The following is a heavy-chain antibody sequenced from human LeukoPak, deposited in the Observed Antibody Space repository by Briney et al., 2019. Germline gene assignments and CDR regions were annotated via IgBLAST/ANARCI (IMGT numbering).Heavy chain of an antibody. CDR3: ARGGGSIAAAGMKDY. CDR2: INHSGST. Sequence: PSETLSLTCAVYGGSFSGYYWSWIRQPPGKGLEWIGEINHSGSTNYNPSLKSRVTISVDTSKNQFSLKLSSVTAADTAVYYCARGGGSIAAAGMKDYWGQGTLVTVSS. J-gene: IGHJ4*02. V-gene: IGHV4-34*01. D-gene: IGHD6-13*01. CDR1: GGSFSGYY.